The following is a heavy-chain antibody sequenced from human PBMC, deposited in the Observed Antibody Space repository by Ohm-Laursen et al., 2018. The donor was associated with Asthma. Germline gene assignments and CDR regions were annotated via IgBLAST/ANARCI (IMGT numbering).Heavy chain of an antibody. D-gene: IGHD6-19*01. J-gene: IGHJ3*02. CDR2: ITSDGSWT. CDR3: ARESGYSSGLDAFDI. CDR1: GFTFSNFA. V-gene: IGHV3-30-3*01. Sequence: SLRLSCAASGFTFSNFAMHWVRQAPGKGLEWVSIITSDGSWTSYADSVKGRFTISRDNSKNTLYMQMNSLRAEDTAVYYCARESGYSSGLDAFDIWGQGTMVTVSS.